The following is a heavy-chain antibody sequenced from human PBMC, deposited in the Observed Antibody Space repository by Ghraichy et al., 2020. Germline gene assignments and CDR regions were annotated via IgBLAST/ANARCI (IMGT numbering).Heavy chain of an antibody. Sequence: GGSLRLSCAASGFSFNNAWMSWVRQAPGKGLEWIGRIKSKADGGTPDYATSLKGRFTISREDSKKTLYLQMNSLKTEDTAVYYCATLKISMVRGVISTWGQGTQVTVSS. CDR1: GFSFNNAW. V-gene: IGHV3-15*01. J-gene: IGHJ5*02. D-gene: IGHD3-10*01. CDR3: ATLKISMVRGVIST. CDR2: IKSKADGGTP.